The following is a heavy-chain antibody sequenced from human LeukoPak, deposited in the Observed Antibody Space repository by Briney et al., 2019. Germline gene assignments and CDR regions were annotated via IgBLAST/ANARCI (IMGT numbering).Heavy chain of an antibody. CDR2: INWNGGTS. Sequence: GGSLRLSCAASGFTFDDYGMSWVRQGPGKGLEWVSGINWNGGTSAYADSVKGRFTISRDNAKTSLYLQMNSLRAEDTAVYYCARHLSGITGYTYGRGIDYWGQGTLVTVSS. CDR1: GFTFDDYG. V-gene: IGHV3-20*04. J-gene: IGHJ4*02. D-gene: IGHD5-18*01. CDR3: ARHLSGITGYTYGRGIDY.